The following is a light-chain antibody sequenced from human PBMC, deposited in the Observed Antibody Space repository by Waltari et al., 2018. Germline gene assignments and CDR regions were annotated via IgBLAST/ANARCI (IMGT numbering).Light chain of an antibody. V-gene: IGLV2-14*01. J-gene: IGLJ1*01. Sequence: QSALTQPASVPGSPGQSITISCTGTDSDVGAYNFVFWYRQHPGKAPHLIIYEVSERPPGISDRCSGSKSDNTASLTISGLQADDEAVYYCSSYTTSNAPGVFGTGTKVTVL. CDR2: EVS. CDR1: DSDVGAYNF. CDR3: SSYTTSNAPGV.